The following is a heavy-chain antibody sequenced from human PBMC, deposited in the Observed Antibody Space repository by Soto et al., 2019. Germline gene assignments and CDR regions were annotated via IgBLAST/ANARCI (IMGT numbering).Heavy chain of an antibody. CDR3: ARRYGDYFDF. J-gene: IGHJ4*02. D-gene: IGHD4-17*01. Sequence: QVQLQESGPGLVKPSETLALTCTVSGGSISSYYWSWIRQPPGRGLEWIGYIYYRGSTNYNPSLKSRVTISVDTSKNQFSLKLSSVTAADTAVYYCARRYGDYFDFWGQGTLVTVSS. CDR2: IYYRGST. V-gene: IGHV4-59*08. CDR1: GGSISSYY.